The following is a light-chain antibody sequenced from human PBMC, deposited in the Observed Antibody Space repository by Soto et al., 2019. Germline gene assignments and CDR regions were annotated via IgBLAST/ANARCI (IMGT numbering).Light chain of an antibody. CDR1: QSILSW. V-gene: IGKV1-5*01. Sequence: DIQMTQSPSTLSASVGDRVTITCRASQSILSWLAWYQQKPGKAPKLLIYDASNLESGVPSRFCGGGSGTEFTLTISGLQPDDFATYYCQQYNTYSRAFGQGTKVDIK. J-gene: IGKJ1*01. CDR2: DAS. CDR3: QQYNTYSRA.